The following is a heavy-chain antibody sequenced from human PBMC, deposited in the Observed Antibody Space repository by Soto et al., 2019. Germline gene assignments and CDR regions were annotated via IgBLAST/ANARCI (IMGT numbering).Heavy chain of an antibody. CDR2: ISAYNGNT. CDR3: ARVPPVAGNYFDY. D-gene: IGHD6-19*01. J-gene: IGHJ4*02. CDR1: GYTFTSYG. Sequence: GSVKSCKGSGYTFTSYGISWVRQAPGQGLEWMGWISAYNGNTNYEQKLQGRVTMTTDTSTSTAYMELRSLRSDDTAVYYCARVPPVAGNYFDYWGQGTLVTVSS. V-gene: IGHV1-18*01.